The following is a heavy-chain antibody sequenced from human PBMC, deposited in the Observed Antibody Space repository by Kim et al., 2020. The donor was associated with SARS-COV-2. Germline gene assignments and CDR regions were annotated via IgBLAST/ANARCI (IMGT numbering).Heavy chain of an antibody. CDR2: ISGSGGST. J-gene: IGHJ4*02. D-gene: IGHD4-17*01. Sequence: GGSLRLSCAASGFTFSSYSMSWVRQAPGKGLEWVSAISGSGGSTYYADSVKGRFTIFRDNSKNTLYLQMNSLRAEDTAIYFCAKDSPKGTTYILGYFDYWGEGTLLTVSS. CDR1: GFTFSSYS. V-gene: IGHV3-23*01. CDR3: AKDSPKGTTYILGYFDY.